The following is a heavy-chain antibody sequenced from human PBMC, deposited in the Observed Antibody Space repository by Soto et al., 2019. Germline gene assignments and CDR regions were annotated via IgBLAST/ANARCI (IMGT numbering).Heavy chain of an antibody. CDR3: ALGVAVAGPYYYYGMDV. V-gene: IGHV6-1*01. CDR1: GDSVSSNSAA. Sequence: QTLSLTCAISGDSVSSNSAAWNWIRQSPSRGLEWLGRTYYRSKWYNDYAVSVKSRITINPDTSKNQFSLQLNSVTPEDTAVYYCALGVAVAGPYYYYGMDVWGQGTTVTVSS. CDR2: TYYRSKWYN. D-gene: IGHD6-19*01. J-gene: IGHJ6*02.